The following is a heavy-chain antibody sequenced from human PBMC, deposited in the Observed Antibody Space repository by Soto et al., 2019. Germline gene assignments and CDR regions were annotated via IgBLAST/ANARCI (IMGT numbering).Heavy chain of an antibody. CDR1: GFTFSYFA. CDR3: GRAVTGMDV. V-gene: IGHV3-30-3*01. J-gene: IGHJ6*02. Sequence: PGGSLRLSCAGSGFTFSYFAMHRVRQAPGKGLDWVALISTDGSDEYYADSVKGRFPISRDNSKNTPYLQMTSLRPEDTAADYRGRAVTGMDVWGQGTRDTVSS. CDR2: ISTDGSDE.